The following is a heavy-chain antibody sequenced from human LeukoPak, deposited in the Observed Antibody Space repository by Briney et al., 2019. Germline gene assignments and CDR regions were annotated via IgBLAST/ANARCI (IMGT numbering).Heavy chain of an antibody. CDR1: GFTFSSYS. D-gene: IGHD6-19*01. CDR3: ARAAGYSSGWYAGDAFDI. Sequence: GGSLKLSCAASGFTFSSYSMNWVRQAPGKGLEWVANIKEDGSEKNYVGSVKGRFTISRENAKNSLYLQMNSLRAGDTAVYYCARAAGYSSGWYAGDAFDIWGQGTMVTVSS. V-gene: IGHV3-7*01. J-gene: IGHJ3*02. CDR2: IKEDGSEK.